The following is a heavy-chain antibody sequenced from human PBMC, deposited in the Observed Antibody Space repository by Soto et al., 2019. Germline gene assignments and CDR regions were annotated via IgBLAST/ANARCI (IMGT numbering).Heavy chain of an antibody. Sequence: KPSETLSLTCTVSGGSISSYYWSWIRQPPGKGLEWIGYIYYSGSTNYNPSLKSRVTISVDTSKNQFSLKLSSVTAADTAVYYCARARYGSGSYYYYYYYGMDVWGQGTTVTVSS. CDR3: ARARYGSGSYYYYYYYGMDV. V-gene: IGHV4-59*01. CDR2: IYYSGST. D-gene: IGHD3-10*01. CDR1: GGSISSYY. J-gene: IGHJ6*02.